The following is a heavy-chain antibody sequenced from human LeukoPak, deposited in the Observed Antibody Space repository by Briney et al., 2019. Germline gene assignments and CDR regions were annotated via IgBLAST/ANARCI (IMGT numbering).Heavy chain of an antibody. J-gene: IGHJ6*01. D-gene: IGHD3-10*01. Sequence: SETLSLTCTVPGGSISSYYWSWIRQPPGKGPEWNGDIHYSGSTNYNPSLKSRVTKSVDTPKNQFSLKLRSVAAADTAVYCCARDAGDDYFYYGMDVWGRGSTVTVSS. CDR1: GGSISSYY. CDR2: IHYSGST. V-gene: IGHV4-59*01. CDR3: ARDAGDDYFYYGMDV.